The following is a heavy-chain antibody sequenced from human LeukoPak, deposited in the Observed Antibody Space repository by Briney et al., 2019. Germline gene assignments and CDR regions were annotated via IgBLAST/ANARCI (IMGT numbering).Heavy chain of an antibody. V-gene: IGHV3-7*03. CDR3: ARDNSLRRYDFWSGYEKRSNWFDP. Sequence: GGSLRLSCTASGFTFSTHWMSWVRQAPGKGLEWVANIKQDGSEKYYVDSVKGRFTISRDNAKNSLYLQMNSLRAEDTAVYYCARDNSLRRYDFWSGYEKRSNWFDPWGQGTLVTVSS. CDR2: IKQDGSEK. J-gene: IGHJ5*02. D-gene: IGHD3-3*01. CDR1: GFTFSTHW.